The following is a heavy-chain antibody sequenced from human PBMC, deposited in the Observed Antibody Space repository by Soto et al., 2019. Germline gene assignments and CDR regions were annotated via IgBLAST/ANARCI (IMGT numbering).Heavy chain of an antibody. CDR3: ANLPLYGSGFDC. J-gene: IGHJ4*02. V-gene: IGHV3-9*01. Sequence: EAHLVESGGGLVQPGRSLRLSCVASGFTFDDYAIXWVRQAPGKGLEWVSGISWNGAATGYADSVKGRFTISRDNAKNSLYLQMSSLRTEDTAIYYCANLPLYGSGFDCWGQGTLVTVSS. CDR1: GFTFDDYA. D-gene: IGHD3-10*01. CDR2: ISWNGAAT.